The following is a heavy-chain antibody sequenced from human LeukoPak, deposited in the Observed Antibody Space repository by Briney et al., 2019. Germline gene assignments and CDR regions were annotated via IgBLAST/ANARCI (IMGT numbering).Heavy chain of an antibody. CDR2: IYYSGST. CDR1: GGSISSYY. Sequence: SSETLSLTCTVSGGSISSYYWSWIRQPPGKGLEWIGYIYYSGSTNYNPSLKSRVTISVDTSKNQFSLKLSSVTAADTAVYYCARAAPGVMVRGVNMGFDPWGQGTLVTVSS. V-gene: IGHV4-59*01. CDR3: ARAAPGVMVRGVNMGFDP. D-gene: IGHD3-10*01. J-gene: IGHJ5*02.